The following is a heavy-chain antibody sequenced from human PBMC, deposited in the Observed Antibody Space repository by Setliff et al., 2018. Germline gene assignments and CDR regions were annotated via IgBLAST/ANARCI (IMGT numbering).Heavy chain of an antibody. CDR1: GGSVSNSGFF. D-gene: IGHD4-17*01. V-gene: IGHV4-61*03. J-gene: IGHJ2*01. Sequence: PSETLSLTCTVSGGSVSNSGFFWGWLRQAPGKGLEWIGHVFHTGSTKYNPSLRSRVTISVDTSENYFSLRLTSVTAADTAVYYCARAPPSVPYGDYGPRQYFDLWGRGSLVTVSS. CDR3: ARAPPSVPYGDYGPRQYFDL. CDR2: VFHTGST.